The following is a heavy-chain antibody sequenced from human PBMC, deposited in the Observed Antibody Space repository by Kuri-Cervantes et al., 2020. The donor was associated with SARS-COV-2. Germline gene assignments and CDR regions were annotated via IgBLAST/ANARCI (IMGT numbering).Heavy chain of an antibody. Sequence: ESLKISCTVSGGSISSSSYYWGWIRQPPGKGLEWIGSIYYSGSTNYNPSLKSRVTISVDTSKNQFSLKLSSVTAADTAVYYCARGRELRGTSAFDPWGQGTLVTVSS. CDR2: IYYSGST. CDR3: ARGRELRGTSAFDP. CDR1: GGSISSSSYY. D-gene: IGHD1-26*01. J-gene: IGHJ5*02. V-gene: IGHV4-39*07.